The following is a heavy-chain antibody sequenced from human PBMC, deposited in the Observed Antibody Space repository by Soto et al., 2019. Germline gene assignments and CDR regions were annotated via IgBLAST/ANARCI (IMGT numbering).Heavy chain of an antibody. CDR3: ATLGPEAFDI. CDR2: ISYHGSSK. CDR1: GFTFSSYG. D-gene: IGHD3-3*02. Sequence: QVPLVESGGGVVQPGRSLRLSCAASGFTFSSYGMHWVRQAPGKGLEWVAVISYHGSSKYYADSVKGRFTISRDNSKNTLYLQPNSLRVEDTAVYFCATLGPEAFDIWGHGTTVTVSS. J-gene: IGHJ3*02. V-gene: IGHV3-30*03.